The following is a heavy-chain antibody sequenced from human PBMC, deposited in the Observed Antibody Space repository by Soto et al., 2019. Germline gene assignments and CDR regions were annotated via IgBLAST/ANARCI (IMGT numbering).Heavy chain of an antibody. Sequence: QVQLVESWGGVVQPGRSLRLSCAASGFTFSSYGMYWVRQAPGKGLEWVAVISYDGSNKNYADSVKGRFTISRDNSKNTLYVQMNSLRAEDTAVYYCVKERGFLTTGDYYGMDVWGQGTTVTVSS. CDR3: VKERGFLTTGDYYGMDV. CDR2: ISYDGSNK. J-gene: IGHJ6*02. D-gene: IGHD7-27*01. CDR1: GFTFSSYG. V-gene: IGHV3-30*18.